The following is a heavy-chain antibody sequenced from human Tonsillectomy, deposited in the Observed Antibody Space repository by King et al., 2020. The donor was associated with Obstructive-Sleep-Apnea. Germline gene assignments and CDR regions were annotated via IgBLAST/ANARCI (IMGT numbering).Heavy chain of an antibody. CDR3: ARHERLFDY. D-gene: IGHD4-11*01. CDR1: GFTFSSYG. Sequence: VQLVESGGGVVQPGRSLRLSCAASGFTFSSYGMHWVRQAPGKGLEWVAVIWYDGSNKYYADSVKGRFTISRDNSKNTLYLQMNSMRAEDTAVYYCARHERLFDYWGQGTLVTVSS. V-gene: IGHV3-33*01. J-gene: IGHJ4*02. CDR2: IWYDGSNK.